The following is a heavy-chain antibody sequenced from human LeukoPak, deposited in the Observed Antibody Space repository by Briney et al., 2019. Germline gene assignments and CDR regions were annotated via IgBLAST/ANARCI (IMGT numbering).Heavy chain of an antibody. J-gene: IGHJ4*02. CDR1: GDSISSGVFY. CDR2: ICYSGST. Sequence: PSETLSLTCTVSGDSISSGVFYWSWIRQHPGKGLEWIGYICYSGSTYYTPSLESRVTISVDTSKNQFSLRLSSLTAADTAVYYCARDKAHNYFDYWGQGTVVTVSS. CDR3: ARDKAHNYFDY. V-gene: IGHV4-31*03.